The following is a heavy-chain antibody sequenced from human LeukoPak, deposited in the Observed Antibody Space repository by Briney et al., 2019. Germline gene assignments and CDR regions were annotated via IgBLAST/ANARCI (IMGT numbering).Heavy chain of an antibody. CDR3: ARAATASYYYYYGMDV. CDR1: GGSFSGYY. V-gene: IGHV4-34*01. D-gene: IGHD5-12*01. Sequence: PSETLSLTCAVYGGSFSGYYWSWIRQPPGKGLEWIGEINHSGSTNYNPSLKSRVTISVDTSKNQFSLKLSSVTAADTAVYYCARAATASYYYYYGMDVWGQGTTVTVSS. J-gene: IGHJ6*02. CDR2: INHSGST.